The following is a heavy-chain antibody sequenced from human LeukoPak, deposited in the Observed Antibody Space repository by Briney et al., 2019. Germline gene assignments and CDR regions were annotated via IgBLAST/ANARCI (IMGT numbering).Heavy chain of an antibody. CDR1: GFTFSSYA. V-gene: IGHV3-30*04. CDR3: ARVVQGHHAFDI. CDR2: ISYDGSNK. Sequence: GGPLRLSCAASGFTFSSYAMHWVRKAPGKGLGWGAVISYDGSNKYYADSVKGRFTISRDNSKNTLYLQMNSLRAEDTAVYYCARVVQGHHAFDIWGQGTMVTVSS. J-gene: IGHJ3*02.